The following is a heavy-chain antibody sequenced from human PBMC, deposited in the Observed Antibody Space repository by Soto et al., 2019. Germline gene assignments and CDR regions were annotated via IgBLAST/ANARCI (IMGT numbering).Heavy chain of an antibody. CDR3: ARAKSIAAQRRAFDI. D-gene: IGHD6-6*01. Sequence: SETLSLTCAVYGGSFSGYYWSWIRQPPGKGLEWIGEINHSGSTNYNPSLKSRVTISVDTSKNQFSLKLSSVTAADTAVYYCARAKSIAAQRRAFDIWGQGTMVTVSS. J-gene: IGHJ3*02. CDR2: INHSGST. CDR1: GGSFSGYY. V-gene: IGHV4-34*01.